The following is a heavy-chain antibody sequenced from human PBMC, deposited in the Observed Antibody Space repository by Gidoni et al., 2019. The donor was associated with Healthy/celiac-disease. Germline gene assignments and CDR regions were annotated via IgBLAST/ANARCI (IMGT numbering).Heavy chain of an antibody. V-gene: IGHV4-34*01. D-gene: IGHD2-2*02. J-gene: IGHJ5*02. CDR2: INHSGST. CDR1: GGSFSGYY. Sequence: QVQLQQWGAGLLKPSATLSLTCAVYGGSFSGYYWSWIRQPPEKGLEWIGEINHSGSTNYNPSLKSRVTISVDTSKNQFSLKLSSVTAADTAVYYCASGLRIVVVPAAIGPGWFDPWGQGTLVTVSS. CDR3: ASGLRIVVVPAAIGPGWFDP.